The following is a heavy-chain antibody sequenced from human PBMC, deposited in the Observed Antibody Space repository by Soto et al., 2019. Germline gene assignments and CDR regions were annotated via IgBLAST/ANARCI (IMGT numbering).Heavy chain of an antibody. V-gene: IGHV3-23*01. CDR1: GFTFSTNP. CDR2: ISGSGIST. CDR3: VKPPVITASYYYYDMDV. J-gene: IGHJ6*02. D-gene: IGHD4-4*01. Sequence: GGSLRLSCAASGFTFSTNPMSWVRQAPGKGLEWVSGISGSGISTYYTDSVKGRFTISRDNSKNTVCLQMNSLRDEDTAVYYCVKPPVITASYYYYDMDVWGQGTTVTVSS.